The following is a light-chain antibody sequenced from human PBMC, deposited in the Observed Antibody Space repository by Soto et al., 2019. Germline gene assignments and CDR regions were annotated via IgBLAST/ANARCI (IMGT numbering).Light chain of an antibody. J-gene: IGKJ4*01. V-gene: IGKV3-15*01. CDR1: QSVSSN. Sequence: EIVMTQSPATLSGSPGERATLSCRASQSVSSNLAWYQQQPGQAPRLLIYGASTRATGIPARFSGSGSGTEFTLTISSLQSEDFAVYYCQQYNNWPPVTFGGGTKVEIK. CDR3: QQYNNWPPVT. CDR2: GAS.